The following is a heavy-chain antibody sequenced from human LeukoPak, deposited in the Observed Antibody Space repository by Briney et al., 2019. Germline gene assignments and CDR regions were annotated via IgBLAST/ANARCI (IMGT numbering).Heavy chain of an antibody. CDR2: MYHSGST. J-gene: IGHJ5*01. V-gene: IGHV4-38-2*02. Sequence: SETLSLTCSVSGYSISSGYYWGWIRQPPGKGLEWIGTMYHSGSTYYTPSLQSRVTISIDTSTNEVSLWLTSVTATDTAVYFCASAPRQRSWYDSRVQGTLVTGYS. CDR1: GYSISSGYY. CDR3: ASAPRQRSWYDS. D-gene: IGHD2-2*01.